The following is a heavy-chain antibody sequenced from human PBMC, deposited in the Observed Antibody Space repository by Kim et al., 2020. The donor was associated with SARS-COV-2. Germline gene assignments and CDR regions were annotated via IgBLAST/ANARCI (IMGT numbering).Heavy chain of an antibody. Sequence: GGSLRLSCAASGFTFDDYAMHWVRQAPGKGLEWVSGISWNSGSIGYADSVKGRFTISRDNAKNSLYLQMNSLRAEDTALYYCAKAGWMEVDYSYGFSYFDYWGQGTLVTVSS. CDR3: AKAGWMEVDYSYGFSYFDY. D-gene: IGHD5-18*01. CDR1: GFTFDDYA. J-gene: IGHJ4*02. CDR2: ISWNSGSI. V-gene: IGHV3-9*01.